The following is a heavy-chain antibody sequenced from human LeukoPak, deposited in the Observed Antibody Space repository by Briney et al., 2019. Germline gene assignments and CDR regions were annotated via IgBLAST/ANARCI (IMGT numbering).Heavy chain of an antibody. CDR1: GGSISSGGYY. J-gene: IGHJ5*02. CDR3: ARGSCSGGSCYSYWFDP. CDR2: IYYSGST. D-gene: IGHD2-15*01. Sequence: SETLSLTFTVSGGSISSGGYYWSWIRQHPGKGLEWIGYIYYSGSTYYNPSLKSRVTISVDTSKNQFSLKLSSVTAADTAVYYCARGSCSGGSCYSYWFDPWGQGTLVTVSS. V-gene: IGHV4-31*03.